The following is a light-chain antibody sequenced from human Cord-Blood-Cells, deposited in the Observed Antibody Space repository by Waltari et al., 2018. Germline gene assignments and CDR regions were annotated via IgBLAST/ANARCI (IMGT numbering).Light chain of an antibody. V-gene: IGLV1-47*01. CDR3: AAWDDSLSGYV. CDR2: RKN. Sequence: QSVLTQPPSASGTPGQRVTIPCSGSSSNIGSNYVYWYQQLPGTAPKLLIYRKNQRPSGVPDRFSGSKSGTSASLAISGLRSEDEADYYCAAWDDSLSGYVFGTGTKVTVL. J-gene: IGLJ1*01. CDR1: SSNIGSNY.